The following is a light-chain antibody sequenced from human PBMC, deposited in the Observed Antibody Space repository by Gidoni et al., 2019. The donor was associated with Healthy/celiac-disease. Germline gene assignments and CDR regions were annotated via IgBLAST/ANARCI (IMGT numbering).Light chain of an antibody. Sequence: DIVLTQSPATLSLSPWERATLSCRASQSVSSYLAWYQQKPGQAPRLLIYDASNRATGIPARFSGSGSGTDFTLTISSLEPEDFTVYYCQQRSNWPLTFGGXTKVEIK. CDR3: QQRSNWPLT. J-gene: IGKJ4*01. V-gene: IGKV3-11*01. CDR2: DAS. CDR1: QSVSSY.